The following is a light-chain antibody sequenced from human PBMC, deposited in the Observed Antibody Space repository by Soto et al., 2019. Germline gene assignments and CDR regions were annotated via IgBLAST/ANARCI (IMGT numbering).Light chain of an antibody. CDR1: SSDIGNYNS. J-gene: IGLJ1*01. CDR2: ELS. V-gene: IGLV2-8*01. Sequence: QSVLTQPPSASGSPGQTVTISCTGTSSDIGNYNSVSWYQQEPGKPPKLIIFELSERPSGVPDRFSGSKSGNTASLTVSGLQAEDEADYYCTSYAGSNYVFGTGTRSPS. CDR3: TSYAGSNYV.